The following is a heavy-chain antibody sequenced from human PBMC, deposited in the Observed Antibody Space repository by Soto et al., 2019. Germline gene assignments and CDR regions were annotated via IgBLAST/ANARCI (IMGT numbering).Heavy chain of an antibody. J-gene: IGHJ4*02. V-gene: IGHV1-46*01. CDR1: GYTFTRYY. Sequence: GASVKVSCKASGYTFTRYYMHWVRQAPGQGLEWMGIINPSGGSTSYAQKFQGRVTMTRDTSTGTAYMELSSLRSEDTAVYYCARESMSAREVDPYWGQGTLVTVS. CDR3: ARESMSAREVDPY. CDR2: INPSGGST. D-gene: IGHD1-26*01.